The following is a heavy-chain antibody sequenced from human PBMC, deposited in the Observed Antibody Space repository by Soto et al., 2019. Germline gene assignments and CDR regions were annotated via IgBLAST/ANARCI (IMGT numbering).Heavy chain of an antibody. Sequence: EVQLVESGGGLVQPGGSLRLSCAASGFTFNNFWMYWVRQTPEKGLVWVSGINSDGTTTIYADSVKGRFTISRDNAKNTLYLQMNSLTVEDTAICYSVRDIRWGQGTLVTVSS. J-gene: IGHJ4*02. CDR3: VRDIR. V-gene: IGHV3-74*01. CDR2: INSDGTTT. CDR1: GFTFNNFW.